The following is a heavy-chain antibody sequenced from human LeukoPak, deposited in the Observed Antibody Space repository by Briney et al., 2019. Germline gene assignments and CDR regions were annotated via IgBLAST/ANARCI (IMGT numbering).Heavy chain of an antibody. CDR1: GFTFSSYS. CDR2: ISSSSSYI. J-gene: IGHJ5*02. CDR3: ARGEWFGELYGMGWFDP. D-gene: IGHD3-10*01. V-gene: IGHV3-21*01. Sequence: PGGSLRLSCAASGFTFSSYSMNWVRQAPGKGLEWVSSISSSSSYIYYADSVKGRFTISGDNAKNSLYLQMNSLRAEDTAVYYCARGEWFGELYGMGWFDPWGQGTLVTVSS.